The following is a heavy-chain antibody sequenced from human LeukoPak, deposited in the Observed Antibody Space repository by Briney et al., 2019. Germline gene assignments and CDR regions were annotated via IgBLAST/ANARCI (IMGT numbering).Heavy chain of an antibody. CDR1: GFTFSSYW. J-gene: IGHJ5*02. D-gene: IGHD3-10*01. CDR3: AKEGTPQVSTWYDL. V-gene: IGHV3-74*01. Sequence: GGSLRLSCAASGFTFSSYWMHWVRQAPGKGLVWVSRINTDGSSTNYADSVKGRFTISRDNAKNTLYLQMNSLRDEDTAVYYCAKEGTPQVSTWYDLWGQGTQVIVSS. CDR2: INTDGSST.